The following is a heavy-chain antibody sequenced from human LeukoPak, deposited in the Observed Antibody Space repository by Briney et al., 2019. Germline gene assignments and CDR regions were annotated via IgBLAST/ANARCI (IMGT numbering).Heavy chain of an antibody. CDR3: AREVYCSHTTCHYFDY. Sequence: PGGSLRLSCAASGFTFSSYSMNWVRQAPGKGLEWVSSISDSSRYIFYADSVKGRFTISRDNAKNSLYLQMNSLRAEDTAVYYCAREVYCSHTTCHYFDYWGLGTLVTVSS. V-gene: IGHV3-21*01. D-gene: IGHD2/OR15-2a*01. CDR2: ISDSSRYI. J-gene: IGHJ4*02. CDR1: GFTFSSYS.